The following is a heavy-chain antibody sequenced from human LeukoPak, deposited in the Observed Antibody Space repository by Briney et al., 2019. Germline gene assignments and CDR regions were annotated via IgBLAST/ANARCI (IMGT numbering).Heavy chain of an antibody. D-gene: IGHD3-3*01. CDR1: GGSISSYY. V-gene: IGHV4-59*01. CDR3: ARGATIFGVVHAFDF. CDR2: IYYSGST. J-gene: IGHJ4*02. Sequence: PSETLSLTCTVSGGSISSYYWSWIRQPPGKGLEWIGYIYYSGSTNYNPSLKSRVTISVDTSKNQFSLKLSSVTAADTAVYYCARGATIFGVVHAFDFWGQGTLVTVSS.